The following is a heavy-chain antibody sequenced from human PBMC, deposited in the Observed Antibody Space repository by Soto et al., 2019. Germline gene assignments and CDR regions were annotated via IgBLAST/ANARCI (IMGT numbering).Heavy chain of an antibody. Sequence: QVQLVQSGAEVKKPGSSVKVSCKASGGTFSSYPISWVRQAPGQGLEWMGGIIPIFGTANYAQKFQGRVTITADASTSTAYMELSSLRPEDTAVYYSARRRWGSDIVATIKGAYYYYYGMDVWGQGTTVTVSS. CDR3: ARRRWGSDIVATIKGAYYYYYGMDV. J-gene: IGHJ6*02. D-gene: IGHD5-12*01. CDR1: GGTFSSYP. V-gene: IGHV1-69*01. CDR2: IIPIFGTA.